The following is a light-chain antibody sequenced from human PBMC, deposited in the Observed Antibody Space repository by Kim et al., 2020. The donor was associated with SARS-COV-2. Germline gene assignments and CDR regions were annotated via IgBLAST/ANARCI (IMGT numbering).Light chain of an antibody. V-gene: IGLV2-8*01. Sequence: GQSVTISCTGTSSDVGGYNYVSWYQQHPGKAPKLMIYEVSKRPSGVPDRFSGSKSGNTASLNVSGLQAEDEADYYCSSYAGSNNYVFGTGTKVTVL. CDR3: SSYAGSNNYV. J-gene: IGLJ1*01. CDR2: EVS. CDR1: SSDVGGYNY.